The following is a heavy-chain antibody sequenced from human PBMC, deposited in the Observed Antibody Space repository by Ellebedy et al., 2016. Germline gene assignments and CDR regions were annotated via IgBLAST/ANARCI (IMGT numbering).Heavy chain of an antibody. CDR2: ISGSGGST. CDR3: VRGVGGTSLNWFDP. CDR1: GFTFSSYA. J-gene: IGHJ5*02. V-gene: IGHV3-23*01. Sequence: GGSLRLSXAASGFTFSSYAMSWVRQAPGKGLEWVSAISGSGGSTYYADSVKGRFTISRDNSKNTLYLQMNSLRAEDTAVYYCVRGVGGTSLNWFDPWGQGTLVTVSS. D-gene: IGHD3-16*01.